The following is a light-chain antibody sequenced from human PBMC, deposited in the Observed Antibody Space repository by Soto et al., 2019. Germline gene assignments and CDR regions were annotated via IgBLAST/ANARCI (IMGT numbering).Light chain of an antibody. J-gene: IGLJ1*01. Sequence: QSVLTQPPSASGTPGQRVTISCSGSSSNIGSNSVNWYQQFPGTAPKLLIYSDHQRPSGVPVRFSGSKSGTSASLAISGLRSDYGAEYYGATWDARRDGLYVFATGTKLTVL. V-gene: IGLV1-44*01. CDR3: ATWDARRDGLYV. CDR1: SSNIGSNS. CDR2: SDH.